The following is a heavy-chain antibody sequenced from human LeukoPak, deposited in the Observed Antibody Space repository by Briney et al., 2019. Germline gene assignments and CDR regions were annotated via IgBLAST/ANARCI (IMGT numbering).Heavy chain of an antibody. V-gene: IGHV1-46*01. Sequence: ASVKVSCKASGYTFTSYYMHWVRQAPGQGLEWMGIINPSGGSTSYAQKFQGRVTMTRDTSTSTVYMELSSLKSEDTAVYYCAGGNAIAAAGTGGDYWGQGTLVTVSS. CDR1: GYTFTSYY. CDR2: INPSGGST. J-gene: IGHJ4*02. CDR3: AGGNAIAAAGTGGDY. D-gene: IGHD6-13*01.